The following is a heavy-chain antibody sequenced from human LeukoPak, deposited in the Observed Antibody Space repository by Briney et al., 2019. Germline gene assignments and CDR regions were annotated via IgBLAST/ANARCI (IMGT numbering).Heavy chain of an antibody. Sequence: GASVKVSCKVSGYTLTELSMHWVRQAPGKGLEWMGGFDPEDGETIYAQKFQGRVTMTEDTSTDTAYMELSSLRSEDTAVYYCATTEYYYDIGAQDAFDIWGQGTMVTVSS. CDR3: ATTEYYYDIGAQDAFDI. J-gene: IGHJ3*02. V-gene: IGHV1-24*01. CDR2: FDPEDGET. D-gene: IGHD3-22*01. CDR1: GYTLTELS.